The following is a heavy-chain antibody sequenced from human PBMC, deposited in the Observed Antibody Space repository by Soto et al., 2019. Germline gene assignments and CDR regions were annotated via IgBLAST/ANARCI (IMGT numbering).Heavy chain of an antibody. CDR2: IYYSGST. CDR3: ARGLVRGWFDP. V-gene: IGHV4-59*08. CDR1: GGSISSYY. Sequence: QVQLQESGPGLVKPSETLSLTCTVSGGSISSYYWSWIRQPPGKGLEWIGYIYYSGSTNYNPSLKRRVTISVDTSKNQFSLKLSSVTAADTAVYYCARGLVRGWFDPWGQGTRVTVSS. D-gene: IGHD6-19*01. J-gene: IGHJ5*02.